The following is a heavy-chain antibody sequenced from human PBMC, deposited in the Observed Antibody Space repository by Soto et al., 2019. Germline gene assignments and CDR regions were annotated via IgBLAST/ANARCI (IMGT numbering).Heavy chain of an antibody. J-gene: IGHJ6*02. CDR2: ISYDGSNK. CDR1: GFSFSSYG. V-gene: IGHV3-30*03. Sequence: QVQLVESGGGVVQPGRSLRLSCAASGFSFSSYGMHWVRQAPGKGLEWVAVISYDGSNKYYADSVKGRFTISRDNSKNTVYLQMNSLRAEDTAVYYCAIAGLTTGYGMDVWGQGTTVTVSS. CDR3: AIAGLTTGYGMDV. D-gene: IGHD4-4*01.